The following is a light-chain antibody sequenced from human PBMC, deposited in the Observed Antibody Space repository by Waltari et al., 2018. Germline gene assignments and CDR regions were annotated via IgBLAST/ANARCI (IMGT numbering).Light chain of an antibody. CDR2: EVY. CDR3: SSYTESVTRV. CDR1: SNDVGTYTY. Sequence: QSGLTQPASVSGSPGQSITISCTGTSNDVGTYTYVSLYQHHPERAPLLLIYEVYNRPSGAGTCVSFSKSENATSLTLSGLRAEDEAVYYCSSYTESVTRVFGGGTKVTV. J-gene: IGLJ3*02. V-gene: IGLV2-14*01.